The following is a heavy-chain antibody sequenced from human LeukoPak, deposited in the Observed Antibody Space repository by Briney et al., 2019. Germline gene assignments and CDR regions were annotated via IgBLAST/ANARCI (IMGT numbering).Heavy chain of an antibody. Sequence: PSETLSLTCTVSVDSISSSSYYWGWVRQPPGKGLEWNGSIYFSMRTYYNPSLKSRVTISVVTSKNQFSLNLSSVTAADTAVYYCARLYYDSSGYYQICYFDYWGQGTLVTVSS. D-gene: IGHD3-22*01. CDR2: IYFSMRT. CDR1: VDSISSSSYY. V-gene: IGHV4-39*01. J-gene: IGHJ4*02. CDR3: ARLYYDSSGYYQICYFDY.